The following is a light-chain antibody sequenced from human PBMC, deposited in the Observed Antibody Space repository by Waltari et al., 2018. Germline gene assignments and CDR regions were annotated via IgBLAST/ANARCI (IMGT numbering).Light chain of an antibody. CDR2: DTS. CDR3: QHYVNLPVT. V-gene: IGKV3-20*01. Sequence: EIVLTQSPGPLSLSPGERATLSCRASQSVGRSLAWYQQKPGLPPRLLIYDTSSRATGTPGRFSGSGSGTDFSLAISSLEPEDFAVYFCQHYVNLPVTFGQGTKVEI. CDR1: QSVGRS. J-gene: IGKJ1*01.